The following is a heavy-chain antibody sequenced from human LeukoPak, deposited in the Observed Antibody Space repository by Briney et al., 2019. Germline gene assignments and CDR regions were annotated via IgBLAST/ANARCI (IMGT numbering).Heavy chain of an antibody. CDR1: GFTFSTYA. CDR2: ISYDGSYE. D-gene: IGHD1-26*01. CDR3: AKGDTTWELPHDY. V-gene: IGHV3-30*04. Sequence: GRSLRLSCAASGFTFSTYAMHWVRQAPGKGLEWVAVISYDGSYEDHADSVKGRFTFSRDNSKNTLYLQMNSLRAEDTAVYYCAKGDTTWELPHDYWGQGTLVTVSS. J-gene: IGHJ4*02.